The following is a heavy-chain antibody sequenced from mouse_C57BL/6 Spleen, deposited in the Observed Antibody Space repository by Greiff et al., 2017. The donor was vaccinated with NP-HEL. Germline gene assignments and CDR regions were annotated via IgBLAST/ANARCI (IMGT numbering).Heavy chain of an antibody. V-gene: IGHV1-22*01. CDR3: AREASMGY. CDR1: GYTFTDYN. CDR2: INPNNGGT. Sequence: VQLQQSGPELVKPGASVKLSCTASGYTFTDYNMHWVKQSHGKSLEWIGYINPNNGGTSYNQKFKGKATLTVHKSSSTAYMELRSLTSEASAVYYCAREASMGYWGQGTSVTVSS. J-gene: IGHJ4*01.